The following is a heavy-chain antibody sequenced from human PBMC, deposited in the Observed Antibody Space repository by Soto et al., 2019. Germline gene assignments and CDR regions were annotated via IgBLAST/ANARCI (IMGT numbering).Heavy chain of an antibody. J-gene: IGHJ4*02. CDR1: GGSVSSGSYY. CDR3: ARALRWELPIDY. Sequence: SEPLSLTCTVSGGSVSSGSYYWSGIRQPPGKGLEWIGYIYYSGSTNYNPSLKSRVTISVDTSKNQFSLKLSSVTAADTAVYYCARALRWELPIDYWGQGTLVTVSS. CDR2: IYYSGST. V-gene: IGHV4-61*01. D-gene: IGHD1-26*01.